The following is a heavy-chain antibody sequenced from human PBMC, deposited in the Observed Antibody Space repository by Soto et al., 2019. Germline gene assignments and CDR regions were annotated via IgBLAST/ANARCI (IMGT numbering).Heavy chain of an antibody. Sequence: ASVKVSCKASGGTFSSYAISWVRQAPGQGLEWMGGIIPIFGTANYAQKFQGRVTITADESTSTAYMELGSLRSEDTAVYYWATRTTGTYYYDSSGCPYYYGKYGWGQGSTVTVS. CDR3: ATRTTGTYYYDSSGCPYYYGKYG. J-gene: IGHJ6*02. V-gene: IGHV1-69*13. CDR2: IIPIFGTA. D-gene: IGHD3-22*01. CDR1: GGTFSSYA.